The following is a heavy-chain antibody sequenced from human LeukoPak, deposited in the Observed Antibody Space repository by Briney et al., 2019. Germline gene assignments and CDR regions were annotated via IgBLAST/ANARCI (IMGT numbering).Heavy chain of an antibody. CDR1: GGSFSGYY. Sequence: SETLSLTCAVYGGSFSGYYWSWIRQPPGKGLEWIGEINHSGSTNYIPSLKSRVTISVDTSKNQFSLKLSSVTAADTAVYYCARGRGGYMFYFDYWGQGTLVTVSS. D-gene: IGHD5-12*01. CDR2: INHSGST. J-gene: IGHJ4*02. V-gene: IGHV4-34*01. CDR3: ARGRGGYMFYFDY.